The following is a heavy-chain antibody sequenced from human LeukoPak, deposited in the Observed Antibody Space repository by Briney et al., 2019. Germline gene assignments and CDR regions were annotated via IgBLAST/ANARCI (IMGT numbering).Heavy chain of an antibody. V-gene: IGHV3-33*01. CDR3: ARASGPFDY. CDR1: GFTSSVYG. CDR2: IWNDGSNK. D-gene: IGHD3-10*01. Sequence: PGRCPRLSCAAAGFTSSVYGTHSGPQTPRKRLKWVAVIWNDGSNKYYADSVKGRITISRDNAKNTLYLQMNSLRAEDTAVYSCARASGPFDYWGQGTLVTVSS. J-gene: IGHJ4*02.